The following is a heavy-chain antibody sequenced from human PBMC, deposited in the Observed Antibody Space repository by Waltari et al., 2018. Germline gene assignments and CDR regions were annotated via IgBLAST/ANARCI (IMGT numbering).Heavy chain of an antibody. CDR3: VRDQWFAFDI. V-gene: IGHV3-7*01. Sequence: EVQLVESGGGLVQPGGSLRLRCPASGFTLSNYWMSWVRQAPGKGPEWVANIMTDGREEYYVDSVRGRFTISRDNAKNSLYLQMNSLRPEDTAVYYCVRDQWFAFDIWGQGTMVTVSS. D-gene: IGHD3-22*01. CDR2: IMTDGREE. CDR1: GFTLSNYW. J-gene: IGHJ3*02.